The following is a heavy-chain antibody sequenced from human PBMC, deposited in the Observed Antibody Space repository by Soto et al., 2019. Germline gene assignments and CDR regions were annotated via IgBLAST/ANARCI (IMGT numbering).Heavy chain of an antibody. Sequence: QVQLVQSGAEVKKPGASVKVSCKASGYMFSTYDINWVRQAPGQGLEWMGWLNPNRGNTGYAQKSQGRVTMTRNTSINTAYMELSSLGSDDTAVYYCARDHRYNWNDEGWFDPWGQGTLVTVSS. CDR2: LNPNRGNT. CDR3: ARDHRYNWNDEGWFDP. J-gene: IGHJ5*02. CDR1: GYMFSTYD. V-gene: IGHV1-8*01. D-gene: IGHD1-20*01.